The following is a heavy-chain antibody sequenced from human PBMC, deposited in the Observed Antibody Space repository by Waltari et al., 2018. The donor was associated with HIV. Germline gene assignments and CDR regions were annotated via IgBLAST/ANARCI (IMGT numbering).Heavy chain of an antibody. Sequence: QVHLVQSGAEMKKPGASVKVSCKASGYTFISDGISWVRQAPGHGLEWMGWISTYNANTNYARSLQGRVTMTTDTSATTAYMELRSLTSDDTAVYYCARDGLRYSGTFYSDYWGQGTLVTVSS. CDR1: GYTFISDG. J-gene: IGHJ4*02. CDR2: ISTYNANT. CDR3: ARDGLRYSGTFYSDY. D-gene: IGHD1-26*01. V-gene: IGHV1-18*01.